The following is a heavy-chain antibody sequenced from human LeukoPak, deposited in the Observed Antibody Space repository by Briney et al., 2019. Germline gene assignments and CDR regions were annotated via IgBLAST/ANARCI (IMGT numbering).Heavy chain of an antibody. CDR1: GGSISGSSYY. Sequence: SETPSLTCTVSGGSISGSSYYWGWIRQPPGKGLEWIGSIYYSGSTYYNPSLKSRVTISVDTSKNQFSLKLSSVTAADTAVYYCARVRRDGYNLPFDYWGQGTLVTVSS. J-gene: IGHJ4*02. CDR2: IYYSGST. V-gene: IGHV4-39*07. D-gene: IGHD5-24*01. CDR3: ARVRRDGYNLPFDY.